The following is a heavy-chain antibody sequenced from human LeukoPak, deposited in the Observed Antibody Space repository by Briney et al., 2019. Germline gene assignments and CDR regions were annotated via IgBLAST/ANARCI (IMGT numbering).Heavy chain of an antibody. Sequence: GGSLRLSCAASGFTFSSYAMSWVRQAPGKGLEWVSAISGSGGSTYYAGSVKGRFTISRDNSKNTLYLQMNSLRAEDTAVYYCAKDGCSSTSCYPLDAFDIWGQGTMVTVSS. CDR2: ISGSGGST. J-gene: IGHJ3*02. CDR3: AKDGCSSTSCYPLDAFDI. D-gene: IGHD2-2*01. V-gene: IGHV3-23*01. CDR1: GFTFSSYA.